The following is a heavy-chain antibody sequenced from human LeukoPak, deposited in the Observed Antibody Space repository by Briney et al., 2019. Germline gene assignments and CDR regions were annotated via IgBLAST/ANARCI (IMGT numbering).Heavy chain of an antibody. J-gene: IGHJ5*02. D-gene: IGHD3-3*01. Sequence: SETLSLTCAVHGGSFSGYYWSWIRQPPGKGLEWIGEINHSGSTNYNPSLKSRVTISVDTSKNQFSLKLSSVTAADTAVYYCARAAIFGVVISSIDPWGQGTLVTVSS. V-gene: IGHV4-34*01. CDR1: GGSFSGYY. CDR2: INHSGST. CDR3: ARAAIFGVVISSIDP.